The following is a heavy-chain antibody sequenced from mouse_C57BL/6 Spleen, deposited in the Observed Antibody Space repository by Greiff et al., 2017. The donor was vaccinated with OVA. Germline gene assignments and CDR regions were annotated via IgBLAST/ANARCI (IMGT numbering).Heavy chain of an antibody. CDR1: GFSFNTYA. Sequence: EVQRVESGGGLVQPKGSLKLSCAASGFSFNTYAMNWVRQAPGKGLEWVARIRSKSNNYATYYADSVKDRFTISRDESESMLYLQMNNLKTEDTAMYYFVRQGGYGNFEGYAMDYWGQGTSVTVSS. D-gene: IGHD2-1*01. J-gene: IGHJ4*01. CDR3: VRQGGYGNFEGYAMDY. CDR2: IRSKSNNYAT. V-gene: IGHV10-1*01.